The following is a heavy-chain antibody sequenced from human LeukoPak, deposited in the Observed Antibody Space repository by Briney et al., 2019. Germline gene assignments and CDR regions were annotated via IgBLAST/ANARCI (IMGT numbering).Heavy chain of an antibody. Sequence: GGSLRLSCAASGFTVSSNYMSWVRQAPGKGLEWVSVIYSGGSTYYADSVKGRFIISRDNSKNTLYLQMNSLRAEDTAVYYCARGQQWLEDDYWGQGTLVTVSS. J-gene: IGHJ4*02. CDR1: GFTVSSNY. CDR3: ARGQQWLEDDY. D-gene: IGHD6-19*01. CDR2: IYSGGST. V-gene: IGHV3-53*01.